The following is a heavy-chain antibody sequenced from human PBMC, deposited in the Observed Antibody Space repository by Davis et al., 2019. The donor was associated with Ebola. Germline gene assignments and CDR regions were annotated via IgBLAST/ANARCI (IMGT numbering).Heavy chain of an antibody. D-gene: IGHD6-13*01. V-gene: IGHV3-23*01. CDR2: ISSGGTI. J-gene: IGHJ6*04. CDR3: AKRAAVKVPGANYYNAMDV. Sequence: GESLNISCAASGSTSSGYAMNWVRQAPGKGLEFVSGISSGGTIHYADSVKGRFTISRDTSKNTLYLQMNSRRAEDTAVLYCAKRAAVKVPGANYYNAMDVWGRGTTVTVSS. CDR1: GSTSSGYA.